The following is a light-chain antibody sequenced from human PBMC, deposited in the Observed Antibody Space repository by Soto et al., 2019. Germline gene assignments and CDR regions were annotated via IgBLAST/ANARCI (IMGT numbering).Light chain of an antibody. V-gene: IGLV1-40*01. CDR3: QSYDSSLSAVV. CDR1: SSNIWAGYD. Sequence: QSVLTQPPSVSGAPGQRVTISCTGSSSNIWAGYDVHWYPQLPGTAPKLLIYGNSNRPSGVPDRFSGSKSGTSASLAITGLQAEDEADYYCQSYDSSLSAVVFGGETKLTVL. J-gene: IGLJ2*01. CDR2: GNS.